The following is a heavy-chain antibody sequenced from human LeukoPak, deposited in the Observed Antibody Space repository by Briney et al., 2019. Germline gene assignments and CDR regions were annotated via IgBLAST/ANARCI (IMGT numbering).Heavy chain of an antibody. J-gene: IGHJ4*02. CDR3: AKNPYSGYAGGFFDY. Sequence: GRSLRLSCAASGFTFDDYAMHWVRQAPGKGLEWVSGISWNSGSIGYADSVKGRFTISRDNAKNSLYLQMNSLRAEDTALYYCAKNPYSGYAGGFFDYWGQGTLVTVSS. CDR2: ISWNSGSI. V-gene: IGHV3-9*01. CDR1: GFTFDDYA. D-gene: IGHD5-12*01.